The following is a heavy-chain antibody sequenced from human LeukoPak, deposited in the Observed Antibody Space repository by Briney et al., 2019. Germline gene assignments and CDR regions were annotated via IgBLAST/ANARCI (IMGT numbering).Heavy chain of an antibody. CDR2: IIAILGIA. Sequence: SVKVSCKASGGTFSSYAISWVRQALGQGLEWMGRIIAILGIANYAQKFQGRVTITADKSTSTAYMELSSLRSEDTAVYYCARTYYDILTGYYVGGYFDYWGQGTLVTVSS. CDR1: GGTFSSYA. D-gene: IGHD3-9*01. CDR3: ARTYYDILTGYYVGGYFDY. V-gene: IGHV1-69*04. J-gene: IGHJ4*02.